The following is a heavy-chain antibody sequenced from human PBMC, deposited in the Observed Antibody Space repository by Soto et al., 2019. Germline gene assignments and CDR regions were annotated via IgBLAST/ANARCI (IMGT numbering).Heavy chain of an antibody. CDR1: GGSISSYY. Sequence: PSETLSLTCTVSGGSISSYYWSWIQQPPGKGLEWIGYIYYSGSTNYNPSLKSRVTISVDTSKNKFSLKLSSVTAADTAVYYCAREQRWLQYVRYYFDYWGQGTLVPGS. CDR3: AREQRWLQYVRYYFDY. V-gene: IGHV4-59*01. J-gene: IGHJ4*02. D-gene: IGHD5-12*01. CDR2: IYYSGST.